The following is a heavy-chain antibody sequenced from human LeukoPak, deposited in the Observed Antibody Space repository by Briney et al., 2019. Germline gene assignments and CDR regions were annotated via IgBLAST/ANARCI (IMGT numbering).Heavy chain of an antibody. CDR1: GFTFSSYE. CDR2: ISSSGSTI. J-gene: IGHJ4*02. CDR3: ARSSSWYRYFDY. V-gene: IGHV3-48*03. D-gene: IGHD6-13*01. Sequence: GGSLRLSCAASGFTFSSYEMNWVRQAPGKGLEWVSYISSSGSTIYYADPVKGRFTISRDNAKNSLYLQMNSLRAEDTAVYYCARSSSWYRYFDYWGQGTLVTVSS.